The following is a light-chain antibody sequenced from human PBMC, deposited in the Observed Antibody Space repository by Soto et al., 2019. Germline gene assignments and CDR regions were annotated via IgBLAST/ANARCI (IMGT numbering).Light chain of an antibody. V-gene: IGLV1-47*01. Sequence: QSVLTQPPSASGTPGQRVTISCSGSSSNIGSNYVYWYQQLPGTAPKLLIYRNNQRPSGVPDRFSGSKSGTSASXAISGLRSEDEADYYCAAWDDSLSGVVFDGGTQLTVL. CDR3: AAWDDSLSGVV. CDR2: RNN. J-gene: IGLJ2*01. CDR1: SSNIGSNY.